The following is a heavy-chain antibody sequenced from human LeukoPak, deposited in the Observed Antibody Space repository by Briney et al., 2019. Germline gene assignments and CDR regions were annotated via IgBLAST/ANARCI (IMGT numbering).Heavy chain of an antibody. D-gene: IGHD2-2*01. J-gene: IGHJ6*02. V-gene: IGHV1-8*01. Sequence: ASVKVSCKASEYTFTSYDINWVRQATGQGLEWMGWMNPNSGNTGCAQKFQGRVTMTRNTSISTAYMELSSLRSEDTAVYYCARGDIVVVPTVLRAYYYYGMDVWGQGTTVTVSS. CDR3: ARGDIVVVPTVLRAYYYYGMDV. CDR2: MNPNSGNT. CDR1: EYTFTSYD.